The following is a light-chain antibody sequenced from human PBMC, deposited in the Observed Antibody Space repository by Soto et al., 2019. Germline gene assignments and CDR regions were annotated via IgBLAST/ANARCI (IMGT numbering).Light chain of an antibody. CDR1: QSISTH. CDR2: GAS. J-gene: IGKJ1*01. CDR3: KRAYITPWT. Sequence: DVQITQSPSALSAAVGHRVNITFRPSQSISTHLSWYQQKPGKAPRLLIYGASSLQSGVPSRFSGSGSGTDFTLTISSLQTEDSATYYCKRAYITPWTFGPGTKVDIK. V-gene: IGKV1-39*01.